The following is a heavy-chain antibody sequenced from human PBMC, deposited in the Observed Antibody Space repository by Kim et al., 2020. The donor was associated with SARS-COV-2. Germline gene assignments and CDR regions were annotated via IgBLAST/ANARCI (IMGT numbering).Heavy chain of an antibody. CDR3: ARVGIAVAIDRGYYYGMDV. D-gene: IGHD6-19*01. CDR2: TYYRSKWYN. CDR1: GDSVSSNSAA. V-gene: IGHV6-1*01. J-gene: IGHJ6*02. Sequence: SQTLSLTCAISGDSVSSNSAAWNWIRQSPSRGLEWLGRTYYRSKWYNDYAVSVKSRITINPDTSKNQFSLQLNSVTPEDTAVYYCARVGIAVAIDRGYYYGMDVWGQGTTVTVSS.